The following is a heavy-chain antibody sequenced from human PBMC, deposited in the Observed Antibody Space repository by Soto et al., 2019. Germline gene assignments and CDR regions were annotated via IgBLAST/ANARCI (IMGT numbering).Heavy chain of an antibody. CDR3: ASTVDTTMVTWALGN. J-gene: IGHJ1*01. V-gene: IGHV3-30*03. CDR1: RFIFISYG. Sequence: QVQLVESGGGVVQPGRSLRLSCAAPRFIFISYGMHWVRQAPGKGLEWLAVTSYEGNNKYYGDSVKGRFTISRDNSKNTLYLQMNSLRPEDTAVYYCASTVDTTMVTWALGNWGQGTLVTVSS. D-gene: IGHD5-18*01. CDR2: TSYEGNNK.